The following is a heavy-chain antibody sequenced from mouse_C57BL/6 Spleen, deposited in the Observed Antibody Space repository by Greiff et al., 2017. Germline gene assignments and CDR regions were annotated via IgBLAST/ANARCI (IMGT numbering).Heavy chain of an antibody. CDR2: IDPSDSYT. CDR1: GYTFTSYW. V-gene: IGHV1-50*01. J-gene: IGHJ4*01. D-gene: IGHD2-5*01. CDR3: ARSRACYSNYVGAMDY. Sequence: VQLQQPGAELVKPGASVKLSCKASGYTFTSYWMQWVKQRPGQGLEWIGEIDPSDSYTNYNQKFKGKATVTVDTSSSTAYMQLSSLTSEDSAVYYCARSRACYSNYVGAMDYWGQGTSVTVSA.